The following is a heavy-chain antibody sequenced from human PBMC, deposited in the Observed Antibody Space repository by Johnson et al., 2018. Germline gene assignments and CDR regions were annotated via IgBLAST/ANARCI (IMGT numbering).Heavy chain of an antibody. J-gene: IGHJ6*02. CDR2: IIPTLGIA. Sequence: VQLVESGAEVKKPGSSVKVSCKASGGTFSSYTISWVRQAPGQGLEWMGRIIPTLGIANYAQKFQGRVTITADKSTSTAYMELSSLTSEDTAVYFCASSSGYVINYYYGMDVWGQGTTVTVSS. V-gene: IGHV1-69*09. D-gene: IGHD5-12*01. CDR3: ASSSGYVINYYYGMDV. CDR1: GGTFSSYT.